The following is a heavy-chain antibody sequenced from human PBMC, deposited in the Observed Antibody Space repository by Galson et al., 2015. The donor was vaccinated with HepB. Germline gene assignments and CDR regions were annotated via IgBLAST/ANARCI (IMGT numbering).Heavy chain of an antibody. Sequence: SVKVSCKASGYTFTAYYMHWLRQAPGQGLEWMGRINPNSGGTNYAQKFQGRVTMTRDTSISTAYMELSRLTSDDTVVYFCARGFDSSGSTFDIWGQGTVVAVSS. CDR1: GYTFTAYY. J-gene: IGHJ3*02. CDR2: INPNSGGT. V-gene: IGHV1-2*05. CDR3: ARGFDSSGSTFDI. D-gene: IGHD3-22*01.